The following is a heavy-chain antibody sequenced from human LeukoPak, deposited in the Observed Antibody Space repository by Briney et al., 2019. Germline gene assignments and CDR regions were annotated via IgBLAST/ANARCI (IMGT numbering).Heavy chain of an antibody. CDR3: ARGTEGWLDAVLAFDI. J-gene: IGHJ3*02. V-gene: IGHV3-23*01. Sequence: GGSLRLSCAASGFSFSSYAMSWVRQAPGKGPEWVSAISGIGDRLYYADSVKGRFTISRDNSKNTLSLQMDGLRAEDTAVYYCARGTEGWLDAVLAFDIWGQGTMVTVSS. CDR2: ISGIGDRL. CDR1: GFSFSSYA. D-gene: IGHD5-24*01.